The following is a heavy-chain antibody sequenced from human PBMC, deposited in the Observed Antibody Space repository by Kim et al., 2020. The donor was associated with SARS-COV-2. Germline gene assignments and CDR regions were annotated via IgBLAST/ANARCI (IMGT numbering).Heavy chain of an antibody. V-gene: IGHV3-48*03. J-gene: IGHJ4*02. CDR3: ARSWAGTYGSGSPFES. D-gene: IGHD3-10*01. CDR2: ITRDSSTI. CDR1: GFTFSNYE. Sequence: GGSLRLSCEASGFTFSNYEMNWVRQAPGKGLEWVSHITRDSSTIYYVDSVKGRFTISRDNARNSLYLQMNSLRVEDTAVYYCARSWAGTYGSGSPFESWGQGPLVTVSS.